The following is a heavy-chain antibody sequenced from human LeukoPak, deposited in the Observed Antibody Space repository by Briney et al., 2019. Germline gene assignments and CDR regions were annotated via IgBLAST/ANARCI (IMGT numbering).Heavy chain of an antibody. Sequence: GGSLRLSCAASGLTFSNYAMTWVRQAPGQGLQWVSDISGSGGSRYYADSVKGRFTISRDNSKNTLYLQMNSLRVEDTAVYYCAKMEGRINVWYYYHMDVWSKGTTVTVSS. CDR3: AKMEGRINVWYYYHMDV. CDR2: ISGSGGSR. D-gene: IGHD2-8*01. CDR1: GLTFSNYA. V-gene: IGHV3-23*01. J-gene: IGHJ6*03.